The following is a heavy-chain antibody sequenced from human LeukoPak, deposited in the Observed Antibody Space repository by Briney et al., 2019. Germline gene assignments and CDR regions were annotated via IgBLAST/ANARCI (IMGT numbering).Heavy chain of an antibody. Sequence: GSVKVSCKASGYTFTIYYMHWVRQAPGRGLEWMGLINLRGGSTSYARKLQGRVTITRDTSTSTVYMELSSLRSEDTAVYYCARVSYYYDRSGYYLLDSGGQGTLGPVSS. V-gene: IGHV1-46*01. J-gene: IGHJ4*02. D-gene: IGHD3-22*01. CDR2: INLRGGST. CDR1: GYTFTIYY. CDR3: ARVSYYYDRSGYYLLDS.